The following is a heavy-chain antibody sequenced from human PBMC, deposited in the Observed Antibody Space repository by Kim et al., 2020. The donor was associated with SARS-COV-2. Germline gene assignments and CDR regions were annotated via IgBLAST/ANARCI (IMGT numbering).Heavy chain of an antibody. Sequence: GGSLRLSCTASGFTFSNFAMTWVRQVPGTGLEGVSSVSSSGDRTYYADSVKGRFTISRDNSKNTVSLQMNSLRAEDTAIYYCAKILTTDQYYWYGLDVCGKGPTVTVSS. CDR2: VSSSGDRT. CDR3: AKILTTDQYYWYGLDV. CDR1: GFTFSNFA. V-gene: IGHV3-23*01. J-gene: IGHJ6*04. D-gene: IGHD3-10*01.